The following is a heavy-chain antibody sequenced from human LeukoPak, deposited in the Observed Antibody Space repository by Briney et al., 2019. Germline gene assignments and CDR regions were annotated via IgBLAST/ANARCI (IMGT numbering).Heavy chain of an antibody. CDR3: ARSSSWSGYYTWYYFDY. CDR1: GYSISSGYY. J-gene: IGHJ4*02. CDR2: IYHSGST. Sequence: PSETLSLTCAVSGYSISSGYYWGWIRQPPGKGLEWIGSIYHSGSTYYNPPLKSRVTISVDTSKNQFSLKLSSVTAADTAVYYCARSSSWSGYYTWYYFDYWGQGTLVTVSS. D-gene: IGHD3-3*01. V-gene: IGHV4-38-2*01.